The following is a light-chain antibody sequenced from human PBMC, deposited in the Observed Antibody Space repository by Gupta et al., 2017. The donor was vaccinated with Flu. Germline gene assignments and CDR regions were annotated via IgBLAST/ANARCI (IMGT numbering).Light chain of an antibody. J-gene: IGKJ4*01. CDR2: DAS. CDR3: QQRSNWPLT. V-gene: IGKV3-11*01. Sequence: PATLSLSPGERATLSCRARQSVNTYLDWYQQKPSQAPRLLIYDASDRATGIPARFSGSGSGTDFTLTISSLEPEDFAVYYCQQRSNWPLTFGGGTKVQIK. CDR1: QSVNTY.